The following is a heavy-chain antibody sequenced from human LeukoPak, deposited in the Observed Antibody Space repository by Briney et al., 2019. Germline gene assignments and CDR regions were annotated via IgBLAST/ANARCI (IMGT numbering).Heavy chain of an antibody. CDR1: GFTFSSYA. CDR3: AKGPGYCSGGSCHSNWFDP. Sequence: PGGSLRLSCAASGFTFSSYAMSWVRQAPGKGLEWVSAISGSGGSTYYADSVKGRFTISRDNSKNTLYLQMNSLRAEDTAVYYCAKGPGYCSGGSCHSNWFDPWGQGTLVTVSS. CDR2: ISGSGGST. V-gene: IGHV3-23*01. J-gene: IGHJ5*02. D-gene: IGHD2-15*01.